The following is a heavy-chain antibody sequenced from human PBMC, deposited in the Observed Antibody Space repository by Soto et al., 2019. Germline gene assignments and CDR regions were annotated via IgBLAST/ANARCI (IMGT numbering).Heavy chain of an antibody. CDR3: ARDFVVVPSALYYFDR. J-gene: IGHJ4*02. D-gene: IGHD2-2*01. CDR1: GYTFTSHY. Sequence: CKASGYTFTSHYMHWVRQAPGQGLEWMGIINPSGGSTSYAKKFQGRVTMTMDTSTSTVYMDLSSLRSDDTAVYYCARDFVVVPSALYYFDRWGQGTLVTVSS. V-gene: IGHV1-46*01. CDR2: INPSGGST.